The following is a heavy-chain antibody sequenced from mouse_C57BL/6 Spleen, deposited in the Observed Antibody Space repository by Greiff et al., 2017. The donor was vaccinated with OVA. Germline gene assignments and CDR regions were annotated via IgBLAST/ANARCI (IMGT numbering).Heavy chain of an antibody. CDR1: GYAFSSSW. J-gene: IGHJ4*01. CDR3: ASYYGNYVYAMDY. V-gene: IGHV1-82*01. Sequence: VQLVESGPELVKPGASVKISCKASGYAFSSSWMNWVKQRPGTGLEWIGRIYPGDGDTNYNGKFKGKATLTADKSSSTAYMQLSSLTSEDSAVYFCASYYGNYVYAMDYWGQGTSVTVSS. D-gene: IGHD2-1*01. CDR2: IYPGDGDT.